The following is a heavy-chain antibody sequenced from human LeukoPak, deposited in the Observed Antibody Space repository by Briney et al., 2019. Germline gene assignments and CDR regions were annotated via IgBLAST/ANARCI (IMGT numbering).Heavy chain of an antibody. CDR2: TYYSGGT. D-gene: IGHD4-23*01. Sequence: SETLSLTCTVSSSSISNYYWNWIRQPPGKGLEWIGYTYYSGGTNYNPSLKSRLTISVDTSKNQFSLKLTSVTAADTAVYYCAREPLGDYGGNSGFDYWGQGSLVTVSS. CDR3: AREPLGDYGGNSGFDY. V-gene: IGHV4-59*01. CDR1: SSSISNYY. J-gene: IGHJ4*02.